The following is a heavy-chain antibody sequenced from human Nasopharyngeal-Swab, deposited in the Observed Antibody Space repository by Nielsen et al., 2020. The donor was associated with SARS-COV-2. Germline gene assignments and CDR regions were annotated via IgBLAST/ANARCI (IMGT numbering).Heavy chain of an antibody. CDR2: SIPIFGTG. V-gene: IGHV1-69*13. CDR1: GGTFSSYA. J-gene: IGHJ6*02. CDR3: ARQSEYYYYYYGMDV. Sequence: SVKVSCKASGGTFSSYAITWVRQAPGQGLEWMGGSIPIFGTGNNAQKFQGRVTITADESTSTAYMELSSLRSEDTAVYYCARQSEYYYYYYGMDVWGQGTTVTVSS.